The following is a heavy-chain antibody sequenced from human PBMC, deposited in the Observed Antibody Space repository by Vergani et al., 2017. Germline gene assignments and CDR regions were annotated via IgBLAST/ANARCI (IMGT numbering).Heavy chain of an antibody. CDR3: ARAYYDFWSGYYTARLGFDY. CDR1: GGTFSSYA. J-gene: IGHJ4*02. D-gene: IGHD3-3*01. Sequence: QVQLVQSGAEVKKPGSSVKVSCKASGGTFSSYAISWVRQAPGQGLEWMGGIIPIFGTANYAQKFQGRVTITADESTSTAYMERSSLRSEDTAVYYCARAYYDFWSGYYTARLGFDYWGQGTLVTVSS. V-gene: IGHV1-69*01. CDR2: IIPIFGTA.